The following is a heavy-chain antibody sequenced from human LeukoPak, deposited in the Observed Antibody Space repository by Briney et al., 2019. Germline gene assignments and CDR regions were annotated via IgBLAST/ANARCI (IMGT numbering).Heavy chain of an antibody. J-gene: IGHJ6*03. Sequence: SETLSLTCTVSGGSISSYYWSWIRQPPGKGLEWIGYIYYSGSTYYNPPLRSRVTISVDTSKNQFSLKLSSVTAADTAVYYCARGGPYYGSGSYYRAIYYYMDVWGKGTTVTVSS. CDR3: ARGGPYYGSGSYYRAIYYYMDV. CDR1: GGSISSYY. V-gene: IGHV4-59*12. CDR2: IYYSGST. D-gene: IGHD3-10*01.